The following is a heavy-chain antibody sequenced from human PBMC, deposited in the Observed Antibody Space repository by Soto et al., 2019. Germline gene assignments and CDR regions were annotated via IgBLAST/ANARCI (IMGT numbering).Heavy chain of an antibody. CDR3: ARGWGYDSTDSYYAY. CDR1: GGSFNRHT. D-gene: IGHD3-22*01. CDR2: IIPIFGTA. Sequence: QVQLVQSGAEVRKPGSSVRVSCNASGGSFNRHTISWVRQAPGQGPEWMGGIIPIFGTANHAQKVQGRVTIIADESTSTVYMELSSLRSDDTAIYYWARGWGYDSTDSYYAYWGQGTLVIVSS. V-gene: IGHV1-69*01. J-gene: IGHJ4*02.